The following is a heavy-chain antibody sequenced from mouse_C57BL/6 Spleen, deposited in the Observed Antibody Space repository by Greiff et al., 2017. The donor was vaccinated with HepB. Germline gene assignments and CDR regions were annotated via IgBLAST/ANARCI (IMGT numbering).Heavy chain of an antibody. CDR2: IYPGSGST. D-gene: IGHD3-2*02. Sequence: QVHVKQPGAELVKPGASVKMSCKASGYTFTSYWITWVKQRPGQGLEWIGDIYPGSGSTNYNEKFKSKATLTVDTSSSTAYMQLNSLTSEDSAVYYCARQLRLRRAMDYWGQGTSVTVSS. V-gene: IGHV1-55*01. J-gene: IGHJ4*01. CDR1: GYTFTSYW. CDR3: ARQLRLRRAMDY.